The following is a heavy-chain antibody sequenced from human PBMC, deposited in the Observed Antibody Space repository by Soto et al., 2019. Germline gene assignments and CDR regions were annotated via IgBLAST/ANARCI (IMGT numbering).Heavy chain of an antibody. D-gene: IGHD6-13*01. Sequence: EVQLVESGGGLVQPGRSLRLSCAASGFTFEDYAMHWVRQAPGKGLEWVSGISWNIGGIGYADSVEGRFTISRDNAKNSLNLEMNSLRAEDTALYYCAKSGVRMPVQQLKYYYFYYMDVWGKGTTVTVSS. CDR1: GFTFEDYA. V-gene: IGHV3-9*01. CDR3: AKSGVRMPVQQLKYYYFYYMDV. CDR2: ISWNIGGI. J-gene: IGHJ6*03.